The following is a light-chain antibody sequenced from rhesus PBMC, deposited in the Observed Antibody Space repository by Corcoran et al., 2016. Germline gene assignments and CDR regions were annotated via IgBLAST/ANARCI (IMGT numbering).Light chain of an antibody. V-gene: IGKV1S14*01. CDR1: QDISTY. CDR2: STS. CDR3: QQHNSKPWT. Sequence: DIQMTQSPSSLSASVGDTVTITCRASQDISTYLAWYQQKTGKAPRPLRYSTSTLESGVPSRFTGSGSGTHVTRTISSLQPEDFATYYCQQHNSKPWTFGQGTKVEIK. J-gene: IGKJ1*01.